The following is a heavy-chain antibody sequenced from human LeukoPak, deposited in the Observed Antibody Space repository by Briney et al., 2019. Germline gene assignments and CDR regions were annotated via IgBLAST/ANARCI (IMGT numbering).Heavy chain of an antibody. CDR3: ARLPARAIPPQGFDY. CDR2: INPSGGST. Sequence: ASVKVSCKASGYTFTSYYMHWVRRAPGQGLEWMGIINPSGGSTSYAQKFQGRVTMTRDTSTSTVYMELSSLRSEDTAVYYCARLPARAIPPQGFDYWGQGTLVTVSS. J-gene: IGHJ4*02. V-gene: IGHV1-46*01. CDR1: GYTFTSYY. D-gene: IGHD2-2*02.